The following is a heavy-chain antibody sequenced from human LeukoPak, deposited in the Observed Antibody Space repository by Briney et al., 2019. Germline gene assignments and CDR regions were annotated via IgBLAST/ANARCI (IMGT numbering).Heavy chain of an antibody. CDR1: GFTFSAYN. Sequence: GGSLRLSCAASGFTFSAYNMNWVRQAPGKGLEWVSAISGSGGSTYYADSVKGRFTISRDNSKNTLYLQMNSLRAEDTAVYYCAKEYSSSSGGFDYWGQGTLVTVSS. CDR3: AKEYSSSSGGFDY. D-gene: IGHD6-6*01. CDR2: ISGSGGST. J-gene: IGHJ4*02. V-gene: IGHV3-23*01.